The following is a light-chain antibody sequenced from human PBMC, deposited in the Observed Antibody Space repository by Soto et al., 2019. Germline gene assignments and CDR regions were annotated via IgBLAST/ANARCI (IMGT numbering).Light chain of an antibody. CDR2: GGS. V-gene: IGKV3-20*01. CDR3: QQYSSSRT. Sequence: DIVLTQSPGTLSLSPGERATISCRASQSVSSNHLAWYQQKPGQAPRLLIYGGSSRATGIPVRFSGSGSETDFTLTITRLEPEDFAVYYCQQYSSSRTFGQGTKVDTK. CDR1: QSVSSNH. J-gene: IGKJ1*01.